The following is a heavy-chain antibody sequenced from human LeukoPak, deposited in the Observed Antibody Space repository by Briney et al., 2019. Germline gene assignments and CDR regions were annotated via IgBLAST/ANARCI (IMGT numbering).Heavy chain of an antibody. V-gene: IGHV3-30*02. D-gene: IGHD5-18*01. J-gene: IGHJ4*02. Sequence: GGSLRLSCAASGFMFSTYEMNWVRQAPGKGLEWVAFIRYDGSNKYYADSVKGRFTISRDNAKTSLYLQMNSLRAEDTAVYYCARDLSGIAGYTYGRGIDYWGQGTLVTVSS. CDR3: ARDLSGIAGYTYGRGIDY. CDR1: GFMFSTYE. CDR2: IRYDGSNK.